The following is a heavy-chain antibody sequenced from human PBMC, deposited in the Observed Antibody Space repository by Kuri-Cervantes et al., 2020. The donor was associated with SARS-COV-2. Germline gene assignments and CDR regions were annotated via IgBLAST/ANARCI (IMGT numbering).Heavy chain of an antibody. V-gene: IGHV3-30*07. D-gene: IGHD3-10*01. CDR2: ISYDGSNK. J-gene: IGHJ4*02. CDR1: GFTFSSYA. Sequence: PGGSLRLSCAASGFTFSSYAMHWVRQAPGKGLEWVAVISYDGSNKYYADSVKGRFTISRDNSKNTLYLQMNSLRAEDTAVYYCARGAPSGHFDYWGQGTLVTVSS. CDR3: ARGAPSGHFDY.